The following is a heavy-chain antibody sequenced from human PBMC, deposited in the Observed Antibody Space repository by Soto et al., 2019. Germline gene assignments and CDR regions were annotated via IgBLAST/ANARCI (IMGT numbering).Heavy chain of an antibody. V-gene: IGHV3-23*01. CDR2: ISDSGLGT. CDR3: AKIWGYNGNSDAFDI. CDR1: GFTFSSYV. J-gene: IGHJ3*02. Sequence: EVQLLESGGGLVQPGGSLRLSCAASGFTFSSYVMTWVRQAPGKGLEWVSAISDSGLGTYYAGSVKGRFTISRDNSKNTLYLQMNSLRAEDTALYYCAKIWGYNGNSDAFDIWGQGTMVTVSS. D-gene: IGHD1-1*01.